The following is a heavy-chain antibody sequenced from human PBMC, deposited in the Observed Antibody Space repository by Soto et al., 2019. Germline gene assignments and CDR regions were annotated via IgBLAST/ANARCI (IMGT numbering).Heavy chain of an antibody. CDR1: GYTFTSYA. CDR2: INAGNGNT. J-gene: IGHJ4*02. V-gene: IGHV1-3*01. D-gene: IGHD2-21*02. CDR3: ARGGHVVVVTAAFDY. Sequence: ASVKVSCKASGYTFTSYAMHWVRQAPGQRLEWMGWINAGNGNTKYSQKFLGRVTMTRDTSTSTLYMELTSLTSDDTAVYYCARGGHVVVVTAAFDYWGQGTLVTVSS.